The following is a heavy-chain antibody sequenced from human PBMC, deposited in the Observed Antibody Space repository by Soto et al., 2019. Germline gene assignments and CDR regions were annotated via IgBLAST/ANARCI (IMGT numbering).Heavy chain of an antibody. CDR3: ARAGEYYGSGSYYNLDY. Sequence: SETLSLTCTFSGCSVRSGSYYWSWIRQPPGKGLEWIGYLYYSGSTNYNPSLKSRVTISADTSKNQFSLKLSSVTAADTAVYYCARAGEYYGSGSYYNLDYWGQGTLVTVSS. J-gene: IGHJ4*02. CDR1: GCSVRSGSYY. V-gene: IGHV4-61*01. CDR2: LYYSGST. D-gene: IGHD3-10*01.